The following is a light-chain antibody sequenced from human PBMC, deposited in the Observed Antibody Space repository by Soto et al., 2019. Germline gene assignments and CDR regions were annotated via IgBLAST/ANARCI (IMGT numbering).Light chain of an antibody. Sequence: DIQMTQSPSSLPASVGDRVTVSXRASLGTRHDLGWYQQQRGXAPKXXXDDXSSLQSGVPSRFSGSGSATEFTLTISSLQPEDFANYYCLQHNSDTWTFGQGTKVDIK. V-gene: IGKV1-17*01. J-gene: IGKJ1*01. CDR1: LGTRHD. CDR2: DXS. CDR3: LQHNSDTWT.